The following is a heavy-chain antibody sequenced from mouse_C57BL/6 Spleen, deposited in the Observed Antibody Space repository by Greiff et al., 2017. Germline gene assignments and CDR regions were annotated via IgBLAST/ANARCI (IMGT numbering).Heavy chain of an antibody. V-gene: IGHV1-82*01. CDR3: ARSVLITTVVATRYFDV. D-gene: IGHD1-1*01. CDR1: GYAFSSSW. Sequence: VQLQQSGPELVKPGASVKISCKASGYAFSSSWMNWVKQRPGKGLEWIGRIYPGDGDTNYNGKFKGKATLTADKSSSTAYMQLSSLTSEDSAVYFCARSVLITTVVATRYFDVWGTGTTVTVSS. CDR2: IYPGDGDT. J-gene: IGHJ1*03.